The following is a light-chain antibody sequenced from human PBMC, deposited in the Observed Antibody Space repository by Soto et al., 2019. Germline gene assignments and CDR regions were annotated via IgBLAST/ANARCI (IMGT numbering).Light chain of an antibody. J-gene: IGKJ5*01. CDR3: HHYGTSPT. CDR2: GVS. CDR1: QNIVYIY. Sequence: MLLTYSPGIMSLSPGERAPLSFSASQNIVYIYLAWYQHKPGQAPRLLIYGVSSRATDIPDRFSGSGSGTDFTLTISRLEPADFAVYFCHHYGTSPTFGQGTRLEIK. V-gene: IGKV3-20*01.